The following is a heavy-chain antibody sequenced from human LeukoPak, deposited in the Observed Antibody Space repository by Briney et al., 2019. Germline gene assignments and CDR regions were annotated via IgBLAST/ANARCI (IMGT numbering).Heavy chain of an antibody. CDR3: AALYDSSGYYHALDY. Sequence: PSQTLSLTCAVSGGSISSGGNCWSWIRQPPGKGLEGIGYIYHSGSTYYNPSLKSRVTISVDRSKNQFSLKLSSVTAAATAVYYCAALYDSSGYYHALDYWGQGTLVTVSS. V-gene: IGHV4-30-2*01. J-gene: IGHJ4*02. D-gene: IGHD3-22*01. CDR1: GGSISSGGNC. CDR2: IYHSGST.